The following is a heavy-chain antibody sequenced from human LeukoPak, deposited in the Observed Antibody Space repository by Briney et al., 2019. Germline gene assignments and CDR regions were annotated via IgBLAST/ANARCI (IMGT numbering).Heavy chain of an antibody. CDR3: ARMYCGGTSCYRDYFYHMDV. CDR1: GYSFTSYD. V-gene: IGHV1-8*01. CDR2: MNPNTGST. Sequence: ASVKVSCKASGYSFTSYDINWMRQAPGQGLEWMGWMNPNTGSTGYAQKFQGRVTLARNISITTACMELSRLGSEDTAVYYCARMYCGGTSCYRDYFYHMDVWGKGTTVAVSS. J-gene: IGHJ6*03. D-gene: IGHD2-2*02.